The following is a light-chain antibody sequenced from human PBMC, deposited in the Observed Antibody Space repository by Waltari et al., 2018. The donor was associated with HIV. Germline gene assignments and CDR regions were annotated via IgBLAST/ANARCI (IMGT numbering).Light chain of an antibody. CDR1: QSVSSN. CDR3: QQYNNWPPLT. J-gene: IGKJ4*01. CDR2: GAS. V-gene: IGKV3-15*01. Sequence: IVMTQPPATLSVSPGERATPSCRASQSVSSNLAWYQQKPGQAPRLLIYGASTRATGIPARFSGSGSGTEFTLTISSLQSEDFAVYYCQQYNNWPPLTFGGGTKVEIK.